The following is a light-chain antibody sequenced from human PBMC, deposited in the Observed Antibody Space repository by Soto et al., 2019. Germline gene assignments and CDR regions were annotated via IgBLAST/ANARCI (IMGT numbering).Light chain of an antibody. CDR1: SDDVGGYNY. V-gene: IGLV2-14*01. CDR2: EVS. Sequence: QSVLTQPASVSGSPGQSITISCTGTSDDVGGYNYVSWYQLHPGKAPKLIIYEVSHRPSGASNHFSGYKSGNTASLTISGLQAEDEADYYCSSYTSTSTPCVFGTGTKLTVL. CDR3: SSYTSTSTPCV. J-gene: IGLJ1*01.